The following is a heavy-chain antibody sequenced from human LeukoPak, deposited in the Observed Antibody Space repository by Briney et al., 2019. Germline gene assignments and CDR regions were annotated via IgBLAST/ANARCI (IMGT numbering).Heavy chain of an antibody. D-gene: IGHD1-26*01. V-gene: IGHV4-34*01. Sequence: ASETLSLTCAVYGGSFSGYYWSWIRQPPGKGLEWIGEINHSGSTNYNPSLKSRVTISVDTSKNQFSLKLSSVTAADTAVYYCARGGELLGLAADYWGQGTLVTVSS. CDR2: INHSGST. J-gene: IGHJ4*02. CDR3: ARGGELLGLAADY. CDR1: GGSFSGYY.